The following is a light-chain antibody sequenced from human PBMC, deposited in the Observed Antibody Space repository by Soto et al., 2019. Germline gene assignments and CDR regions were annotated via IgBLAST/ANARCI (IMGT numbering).Light chain of an antibody. CDR3: AAWDDSLNGWV. Sequence: QSALSQPRSMSESPGQSVTISCSGTSRDVGAYNYVSWYQHHPGKAPKLMIYDVTRRPSGVPDRFSGSKSGNTASLTISGLQTEDEADYYCAAWDDSLNGWVFGGGTKLTVL. CDR2: DVT. CDR1: SRDVGAYNY. V-gene: IGLV2-11*01. J-gene: IGLJ3*02.